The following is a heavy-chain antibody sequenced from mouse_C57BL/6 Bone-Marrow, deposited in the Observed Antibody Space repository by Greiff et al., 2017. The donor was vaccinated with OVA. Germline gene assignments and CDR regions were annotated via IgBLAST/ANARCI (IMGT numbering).Heavy chain of an antibody. J-gene: IGHJ3*01. Sequence: QVQLKQSGAELVKPGASVKLSCKASGYTFTEYTIHWVKQRSGQGLEWIGWFYPGSGSIKYNEKFKDKATLTADKSSSTVYMELSRLTSEDSAVYFCARHEDGDDYDQAWFAYWGQGTLVTVSA. CDR2: FYPGSGSI. CDR3: ARHEDGDDYDQAWFAY. V-gene: IGHV1-62-2*01. CDR1: GYTFTEYT. D-gene: IGHD2-4*01.